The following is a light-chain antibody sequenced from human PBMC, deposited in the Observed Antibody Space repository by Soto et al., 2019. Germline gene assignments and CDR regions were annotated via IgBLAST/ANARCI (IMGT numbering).Light chain of an antibody. CDR1: QNIGSR. CDR2: DAS. J-gene: IGKJ4*01. Sequence: DIQMTQSPSTLSASVGDRVAITCRASQNIGSRLAWYQQKQDEAPKLLNYDASSLESGVPLRFGGSGSGTDFTLIISSLQPDDFATYFCQQCNTPFTFGGGTKVEIK. V-gene: IGKV1-5*01. CDR3: QQCNTPFT.